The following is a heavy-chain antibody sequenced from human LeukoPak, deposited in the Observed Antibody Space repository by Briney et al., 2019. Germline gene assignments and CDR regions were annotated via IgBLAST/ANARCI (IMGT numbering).Heavy chain of an antibody. CDR3: ARDSNIVVVPAADSYYYYYGMDV. CDR1: GYTLTELS. CDR2: ISGSGGST. Sequence: SCKVSGYTLTELSMHWVRQAPGKGLEWVSAISGSGGSTYYADSVKGRFTISRDNSKNTLYLQMNSLRAEDTAVYYCARDSNIVVVPAADSYYYYYGMDVWGQGTTVTVSS. D-gene: IGHD2-2*01. J-gene: IGHJ6*02. V-gene: IGHV3-23*01.